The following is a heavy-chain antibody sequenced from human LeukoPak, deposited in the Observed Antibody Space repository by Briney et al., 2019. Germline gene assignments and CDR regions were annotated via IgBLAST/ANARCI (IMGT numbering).Heavy chain of an antibody. Sequence: GRSLRLSCAASGFTFSSYGMHWFRQAPGKGLEWVAVIWYDGSNKYYADSVKGRFTISRDNSKNTLYLQMNSLRAEDTAVYYCAKALIGYYYDSSGLDFDYWGQGTLVTVSS. V-gene: IGHV3-33*06. CDR3: AKALIGYYYDSSGLDFDY. CDR1: GFTFSSYG. J-gene: IGHJ4*02. D-gene: IGHD3-22*01. CDR2: IWYDGSNK.